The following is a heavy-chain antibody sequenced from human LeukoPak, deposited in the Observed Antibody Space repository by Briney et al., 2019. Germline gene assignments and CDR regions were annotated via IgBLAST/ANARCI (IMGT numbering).Heavy chain of an antibody. Sequence: PGGSLRLSCAASGFTFSSYEMNWVRQAPGKGLEWVSYISSSGSTIYYADSVKGRFTISRDNAKNSLYLQMSSLRAEDTAVYYCARGSNLPPDDYYYYYMDVWGKGTTVTVSS. D-gene: IGHD4-11*01. J-gene: IGHJ6*03. V-gene: IGHV3-48*03. CDR1: GFTFSSYE. CDR3: ARGSNLPPDDYYYYYMDV. CDR2: ISSSGSTI.